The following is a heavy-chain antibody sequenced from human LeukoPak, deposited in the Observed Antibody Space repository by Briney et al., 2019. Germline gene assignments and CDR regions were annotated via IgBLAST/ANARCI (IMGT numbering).Heavy chain of an antibody. CDR1: GFTFSSYA. J-gene: IGHJ6*04. Sequence: GGSLRLSCAASGFTFSSYAMSWVRQAPGKGLEWVSAISGSSGSTYYADSVKGRFTISRDNSKNTLYLQMNSLRAEDTAVYYCAKVRRPYCSGGSCYGMDVWGKGTTVTVSS. V-gene: IGHV3-23*01. CDR2: ISGSSGST. D-gene: IGHD2-15*01. CDR3: AKVRRPYCSGGSCYGMDV.